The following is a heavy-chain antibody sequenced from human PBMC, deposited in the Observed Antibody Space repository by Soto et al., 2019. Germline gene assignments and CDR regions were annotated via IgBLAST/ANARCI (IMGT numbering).Heavy chain of an antibody. CDR1: GFTFSSYE. CDR2: ISSSGSTI. CDR3: AKDTGTTHYYSYYGMDV. D-gene: IGHD4-17*01. J-gene: IGHJ6*02. V-gene: IGHV3-48*03. Sequence: VVSLRLSCAASGFTFSSYEMNWVRQAPGKGLEWVSYISSSGSTIYYADSVKGRFTISRDNSKNTLYLQMNSLRAEDTAVYYCAKDTGTTHYYSYYGMDVWGQGNTV.